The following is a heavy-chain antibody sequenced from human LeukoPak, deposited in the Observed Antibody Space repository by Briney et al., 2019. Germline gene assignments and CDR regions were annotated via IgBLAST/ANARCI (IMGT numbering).Heavy chain of an antibody. J-gene: IGHJ6*03. V-gene: IGHV4-34*01. CDR2: INHSGST. D-gene: IGHD3-10*01. Sequence: SETLSLTCAVYGGSFSGYYWSWIRQPPGKGLEWIGEINHSGSTNYSPPLKSRGTISVGTSKNQFSLKLSSVTAADTAVYYCARGPWFGELGYYYYYMDVWGKGTTVTVSS. CDR3: ARGPWFGELGYYYYYMDV. CDR1: GGSFSGYY.